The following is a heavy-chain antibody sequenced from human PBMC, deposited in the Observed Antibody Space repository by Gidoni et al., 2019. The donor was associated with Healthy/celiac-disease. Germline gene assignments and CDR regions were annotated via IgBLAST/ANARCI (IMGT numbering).Heavy chain of an antibody. CDR3: ARRSLVYSSSFDY. Sequence: QLQLQESGPGLVKPSETLSLTCTVSGGSLSSSSYYWGWIRQPPGKGLEWIGSIYYSGSTYDNPSLKSRVTISVDTSKNQFSLKLSSVTAADTAVYYCARRSLVYSSSFDYWGQGTLVTVSS. CDR1: GGSLSSSSYY. CDR2: IYYSGST. V-gene: IGHV4-39*01. D-gene: IGHD6-13*01. J-gene: IGHJ4*02.